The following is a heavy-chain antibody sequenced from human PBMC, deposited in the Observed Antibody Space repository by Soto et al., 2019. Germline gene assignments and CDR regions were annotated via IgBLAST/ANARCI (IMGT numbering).Heavy chain of an antibody. CDR1: GGTFSSYA. D-gene: IGHD6-13*01. CDR3: ARVGASSWSHNWFDP. J-gene: IGHJ5*02. CDR2: IIPIFGTA. Sequence: QVQLVQSGAEVKKPGSSVKVSCKASGGTFSSYAISWVRQAPGQGLEWMGGIIPIFGTANYAQKFQGRVTITADESTSTAYTGLSSLRSEDTAVYYCARVGASSWSHNWFDPWGQGTLVTVSS. V-gene: IGHV1-69*12.